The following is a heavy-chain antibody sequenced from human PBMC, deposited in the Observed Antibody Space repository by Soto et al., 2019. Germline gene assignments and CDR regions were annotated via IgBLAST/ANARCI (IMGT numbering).Heavy chain of an antibody. CDR3: ARGRYGDY. CDR2: ISAHNGNT. CDR1: GYGFTNYG. J-gene: IGHJ4*02. V-gene: IGHV1-18*01. D-gene: IGHD1-26*01. Sequence: QVHLVQSGAEVKKPGASVKVSCKGSGYGFTNYGITWVRQAPGQGLEWMAWISAHNGNTNYAHNLQGRVTVNRDTSRGTAYMELRSLEPDETAVYYCARGRYGDYWGQGALVTVSS.